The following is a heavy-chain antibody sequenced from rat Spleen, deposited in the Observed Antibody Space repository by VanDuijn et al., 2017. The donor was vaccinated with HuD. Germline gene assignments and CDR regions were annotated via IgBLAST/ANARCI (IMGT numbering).Heavy chain of an antibody. D-gene: IGHD4-3*01. CDR2: ISYDGSST. CDR1: GFTFSDYN. J-gene: IGHJ4*01. V-gene: IGHV5-7*01. Sequence: EVQLVESGGGLVQPGRSLKLSCAASGFTFSDYNMAWVRQAPKKGLEWVATISYDGSSTYYRDSVKGRFTISRDNAKSTLNLQMDSLRSEDTATYSCARHNSGYGVMDAWGQGASVTVSS. CDR3: ARHNSGYGVMDA.